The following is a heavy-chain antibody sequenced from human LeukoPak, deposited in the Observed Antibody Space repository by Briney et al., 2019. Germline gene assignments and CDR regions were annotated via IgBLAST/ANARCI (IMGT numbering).Heavy chain of an antibody. J-gene: IGHJ4*02. D-gene: IGHD1-1*01. CDR1: GFTFSSYE. V-gene: IGHV3-21*01. CDR2: ISSSSSYI. Sequence: GGSLRLSCAASGFTFSSYEMNWVRQAPGKGLEWVSSISSSSSYIYYADSVKGRFTISRDNAKNSLYLQMNSPRAEDTAVYYCARAKYNWNDLFDYWGQGTLVTVSS. CDR3: ARAKYNWNDLFDY.